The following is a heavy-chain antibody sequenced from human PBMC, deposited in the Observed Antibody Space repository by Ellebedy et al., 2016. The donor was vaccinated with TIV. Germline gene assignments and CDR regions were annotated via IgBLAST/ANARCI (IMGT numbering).Heavy chain of an antibody. J-gene: IGHJ5*02. Sequence: AASVKVSCKASGYTFTSYYMHWVRQAPGQGLEWMGIINPSGGSTSYAQKLQGRVTMTRDTSTSTVYMELSSLRSEDTAVYYCARVPTRDYYDSSGYSYNWFDPWGQGTLVTVSS. CDR1: GYTFTSYY. CDR3: ARVPTRDYYDSSGYSYNWFDP. CDR2: INPSGGST. D-gene: IGHD3-22*01. V-gene: IGHV1-46*04.